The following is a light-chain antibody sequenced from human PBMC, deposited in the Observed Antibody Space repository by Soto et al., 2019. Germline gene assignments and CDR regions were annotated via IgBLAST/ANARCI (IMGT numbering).Light chain of an antibody. V-gene: IGLV1-36*01. J-gene: IGLJ2*01. CDR3: AARDDSLNGVV. Sequence: QSVLTQPPSVSEAPRQRVTISCSGSSSNIGNNAVNWYQQLPGKAPKLLIYYDDLLPSGVSDRFSGSKSGTSASLAISGLHSEDEADYYCAARDDSLNGVVFGGGTKLTVL. CDR1: SSNIGNNA. CDR2: YDD.